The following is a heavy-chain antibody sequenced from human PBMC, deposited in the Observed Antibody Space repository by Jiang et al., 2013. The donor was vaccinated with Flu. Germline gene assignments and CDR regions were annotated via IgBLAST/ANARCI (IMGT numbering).Heavy chain of an antibody. Sequence: ISGDGTATHYADSAKGRFTISRDNFKNTMFLEMNNLRTDDTGVYYCVRDGVNGYNDLDFWGQGVLVTVSS. D-gene: IGHD5-24*01. V-gene: IGHV3-30-3*01. CDR2: ISGDGTAT. J-gene: IGHJ4*02. CDR3: VRDGVNGYNDLDF.